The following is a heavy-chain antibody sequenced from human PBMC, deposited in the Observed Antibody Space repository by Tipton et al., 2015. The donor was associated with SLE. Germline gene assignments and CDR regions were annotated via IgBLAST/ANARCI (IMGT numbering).Heavy chain of an antibody. Sequence: TLSLTCTVSDGSIRASYYWSWIRQPPGKGLGWIGYIHYSGSTHYNPSLKSRVTISLDTPKNQFSLRLTSVTAADTAVYYCVGGGFGVPNWFDPWGRGTLVTVSS. CDR1: DGSIRASYY. V-gene: IGHV4-59*01. J-gene: IGHJ5*02. CDR3: VGGGFGVPNWFDP. CDR2: IHYSGST. D-gene: IGHD3-10*01.